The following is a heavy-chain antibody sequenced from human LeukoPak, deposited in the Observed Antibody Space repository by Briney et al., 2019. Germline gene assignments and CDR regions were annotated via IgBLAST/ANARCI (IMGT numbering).Heavy chain of an antibody. CDR2: ISYDGSNK. V-gene: IGHV3-30-3*01. CDR1: GFTFSSYA. D-gene: IGHD4-23*01. CDR3: ASSTYGGNFFDY. J-gene: IGHJ4*02. Sequence: GGSLRLSCAASGFTFSSYAMHWVRQAPGKGLEWVAVISYDGSNKYYADSVKGRFTISRDNAKNTLYLQMNSLRAEDTAVYYCASSTYGGNFFDYWGQGTLVTVSS.